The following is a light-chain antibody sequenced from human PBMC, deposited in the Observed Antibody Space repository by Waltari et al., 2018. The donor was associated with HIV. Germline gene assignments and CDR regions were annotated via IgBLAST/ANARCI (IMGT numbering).Light chain of an antibody. CDR1: SSDVGGYNY. CDR3: SSYAGSRVV. CDR2: EVS. J-gene: IGLJ2*01. Sequence: QSALTQPPSASGSPGQSVTISCTGTSSDVGGYNYVSWYQQHPAKAPKLMIYEVSSRPSGVPDRFSGSKSGNTASLTVSGLQAEDEADYYCSSYAGSRVVFGGGTKLTVL. V-gene: IGLV2-8*01.